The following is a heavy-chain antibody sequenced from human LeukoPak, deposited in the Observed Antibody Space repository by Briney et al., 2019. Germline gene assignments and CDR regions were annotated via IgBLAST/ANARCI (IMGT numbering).Heavy chain of an antibody. CDR2: IYSGGST. CDR3: ATYYYGSGSSMDY. V-gene: IGHV3-53*01. CDR1: GFTVSSNY. Sequence: GGSLRLSCAASGFTVSSNYMSWVRQAPGKGLEWVSVIYSGGSTYYADSVKGRSTISRDNSKNTLYLQMNSLRAEDTAVYYCATYYYGSGSSMDYWGQGTLVTVSS. D-gene: IGHD3-10*01. J-gene: IGHJ4*02.